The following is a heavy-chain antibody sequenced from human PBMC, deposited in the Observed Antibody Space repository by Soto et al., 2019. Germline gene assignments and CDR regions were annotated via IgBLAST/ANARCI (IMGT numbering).Heavy chain of an antibody. D-gene: IGHD3-16*02. J-gene: IGHJ4*02. V-gene: IGHV3-33*03. CDR3: VKAPPYDYFRGSDRASDD. CDR1: GFIFSSYG. Sequence: QVQLVESGGGMVQPGASLRLSCAASGFIFSSYGMDWVRQAPGKGLEWVAAIWFDRNDKYYADSVKGRSTTSRDKSKNEPVVQMIGLRVQDTAVYYCVKAPPYDYFRGSDRASDDWGQGTLGTGSS. CDR2: IWFDRNDK.